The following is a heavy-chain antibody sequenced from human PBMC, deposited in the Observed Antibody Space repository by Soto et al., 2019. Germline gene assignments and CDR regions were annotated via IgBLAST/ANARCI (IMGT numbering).Heavy chain of an antibody. CDR2: ISGSGGST. CDR3: AEGDYYDGRTNWFDP. D-gene: IGHD3-22*01. Sequence: EVQLLESGGGLVQPGGSLRLSCAASGFTFSSYAMSWVRQAPGKGLEWVSAISGSGGSTYYADSVKGRFTISRDNSKNTLYLQMNSLRAEDTAVYYCAEGDYYDGRTNWFDPWGQGTLVTVSS. CDR1: GFTFSSYA. V-gene: IGHV3-23*01. J-gene: IGHJ5*02.